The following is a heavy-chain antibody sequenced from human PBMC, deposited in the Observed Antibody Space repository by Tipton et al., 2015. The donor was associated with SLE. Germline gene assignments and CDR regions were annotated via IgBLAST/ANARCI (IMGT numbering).Heavy chain of an antibody. V-gene: IGHV4-39*07. CDR3: ARGLQDLGEFDY. Sequence: TLSLTCTVSGGSISSSSYYWGWIRQPPGKGLEWIGSIYYSGSTYYNPSLKSRVTISVDRSKNQFSLKLRSVTAADTAVYHCARGLQDLGEFDYWGQGTLVTVSS. CDR2: IYYSGST. CDR1: GGSISSSSYY. D-gene: IGHD3-10*01. J-gene: IGHJ4*02.